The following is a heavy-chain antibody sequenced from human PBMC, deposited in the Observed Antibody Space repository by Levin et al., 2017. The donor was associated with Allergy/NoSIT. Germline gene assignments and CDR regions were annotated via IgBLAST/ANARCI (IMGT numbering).Heavy chain of an antibody. CDR3: AKAVWVTMIVGYNFDY. V-gene: IGHV3-23*01. CDR2: ISGSGGST. D-gene: IGHD3-22*01. CDR1: GFTFSSYA. Sequence: PGGSLRLSCAASGFTFSSYAMSWVRQAPGKGLEWVSAISGSGGSTYYADSVKGRFTISRDNSKNTLYLQMNTLRAEDTALYYCAKAVWVTMIVGYNFDYWGQGTLVTVSS. J-gene: IGHJ4*02.